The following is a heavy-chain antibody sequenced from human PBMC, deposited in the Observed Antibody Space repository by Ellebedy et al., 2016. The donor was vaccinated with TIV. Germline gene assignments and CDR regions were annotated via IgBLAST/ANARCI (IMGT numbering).Heavy chain of an antibody. CDR2: MNPNSGTT. V-gene: IGHV1-8*03. CDR3: ARGRGTGWLDAFDI. J-gene: IGHJ3*02. Sequence: AASVKVSCKASGYTFTSYDINWVRQATGQGLEWMGWMNPNSGTTGYAQKFQCRVTITRHTSISTAYMGLSSRRSEGTAVYYCARGRGTGWLDAFDIWGQGTMVTVSS. CDR1: GYTFTSYD. D-gene: IGHD5-24*01.